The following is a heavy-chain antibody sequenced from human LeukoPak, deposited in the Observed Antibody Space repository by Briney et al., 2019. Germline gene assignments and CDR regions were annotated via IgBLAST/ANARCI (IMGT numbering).Heavy chain of an antibody. CDR2: IYYSGST. D-gene: IGHD3-10*01. Sequence: SESLSLTCTVSGGSISSSSYYWGWIRQPPGKGLEWIGSIYYSGSTYYNPSLKSRVTISVDTSKNQFSLKLSSVTAADTAVYYCARGPSNYYGSQYYYYYYMDVWGKGTTVTVSS. V-gene: IGHV4-39*07. J-gene: IGHJ6*03. CDR1: GGSISSSSYY. CDR3: ARGPSNYYGSQYYYYYYMDV.